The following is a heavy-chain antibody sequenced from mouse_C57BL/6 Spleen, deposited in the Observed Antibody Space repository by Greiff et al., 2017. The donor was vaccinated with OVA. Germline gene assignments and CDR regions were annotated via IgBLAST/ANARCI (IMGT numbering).Heavy chain of an antibody. V-gene: IGHV1-72*01. CDR3: AREGGWYAMDY. Sequence: LFNPFSSFTLSFNSSFYTFTIYLMHWVKQRPGRGLEWIGRIDPNSGGTKYNEKFKSKATLTVDKPSSTAYMQLSSLTSEDSAVYYCAREGGWYAMDYWGQGTSVTVSS. D-gene: IGHD3-2*02. CDR1: FYTFTIYL. CDR2: IDPNSGGT. J-gene: IGHJ4*01.